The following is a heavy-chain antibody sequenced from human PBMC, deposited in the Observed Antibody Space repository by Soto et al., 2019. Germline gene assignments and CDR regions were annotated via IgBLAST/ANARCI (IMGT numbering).Heavy chain of an antibody. V-gene: IGHV3-73*01. CDR3: TSRRDWTAVDPLDY. D-gene: IGHD5-18*01. J-gene: IGHJ4*02. Sequence: PGGSLRISRAAPWFTFSDPAVHLVRQASGKGLEWIGRIRNRTNNYATTFIASVRGRFTISRDDSKNTVYLQMNRLRIDDTAVYYCTSRRDWTAVDPLDYWGLGTLVTVS. CDR1: WFTFSDPA. CDR2: IRNRTNNYAT.